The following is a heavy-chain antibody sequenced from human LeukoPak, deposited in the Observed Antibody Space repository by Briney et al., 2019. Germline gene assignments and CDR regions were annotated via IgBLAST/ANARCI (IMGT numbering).Heavy chain of an antibody. Sequence: GGSLRLSCSASGFVFSIYTMYWVRQTPGKGPEYVSTISGSGNGFSIYYADSVKGRFTISRDDSKSILYLQMNGLRSEDTAVYYCVKDFGRVRGTPDSWGQGTLVTVSS. CDR3: VKDFGRVRGTPDS. CDR2: ISGSGNGFSI. CDR1: GFVFSIYT. V-gene: IGHV3-64D*06. J-gene: IGHJ4*02. D-gene: IGHD3-16*01.